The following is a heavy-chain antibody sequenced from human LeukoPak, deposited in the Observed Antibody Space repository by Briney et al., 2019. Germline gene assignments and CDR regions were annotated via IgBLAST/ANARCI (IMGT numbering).Heavy chain of an antibody. Sequence: ASVKVSCKASGYRFTDYYVHWVRQAPGQGLEWMAWINPNGGTTNYAQKFQGRVTMIRDTSISTAYMELSNLRSDDTAVYYCARTSDYYNYYFDYWGQGTPVTVSS. CDR1: GYRFTDYY. J-gene: IGHJ4*02. D-gene: IGHD4-11*01. CDR2: INPNGGTT. V-gene: IGHV1-2*02. CDR3: ARTSDYYNYYFDY.